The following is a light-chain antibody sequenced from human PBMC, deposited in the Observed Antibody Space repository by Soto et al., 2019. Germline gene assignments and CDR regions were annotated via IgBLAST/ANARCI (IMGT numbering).Light chain of an antibody. V-gene: IGKV3-11*01. Sequence: IVLTQSPATLSLSPLEIATLSCMASQSVSIYLAWYQQKPGQAPRLLIYDASNRATGIPAKFSGSGSGTDFTLTISSLEPEDPAVYYCQQRSNSPPWITFGQGTRLEIK. CDR2: DAS. CDR3: QQRSNSPPWIT. J-gene: IGKJ5*01. CDR1: QSVSIY.